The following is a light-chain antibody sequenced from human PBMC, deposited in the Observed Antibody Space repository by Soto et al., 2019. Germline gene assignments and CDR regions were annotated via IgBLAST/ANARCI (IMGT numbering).Light chain of an antibody. CDR2: ASV. CDR1: RSISNY. Sequence: DIQMTQSPSSLSVSVGDKVTITCRASRSISNYLNWYQQKPGKAPELLIYASVNLQSGVPSRFSGSGSGTEFTLTINSLQPDDFATYYCQKSYNTPYTCGQGTKLEI. J-gene: IGKJ2*01. V-gene: IGKV1-39*01. CDR3: QKSYNTPYT.